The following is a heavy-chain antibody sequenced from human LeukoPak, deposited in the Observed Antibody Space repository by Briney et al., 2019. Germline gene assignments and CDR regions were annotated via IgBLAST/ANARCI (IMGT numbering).Heavy chain of an antibody. D-gene: IGHD2-2*01. J-gene: IGHJ4*02. Sequence: SETLSLTCTVSGGSISSYYWSWIRQSPGKGLEWIGYIHYSGSTNYNPSLKSRFTISVDTSKNQFSLKLSSVTAADTAVYYCARPYPENDSTSCPFDYWGQGTLVTVSS. CDR1: GGSISSYY. V-gene: IGHV4-59*12. CDR3: ARPYPENDSTSCPFDY. CDR2: IHYSGST.